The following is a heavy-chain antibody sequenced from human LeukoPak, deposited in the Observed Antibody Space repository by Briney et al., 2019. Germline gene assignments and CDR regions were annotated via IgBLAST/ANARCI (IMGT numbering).Heavy chain of an antibody. CDR2: IYHSGST. Sequence: LRLSCAASGFTFSSYAMSWVRQAPGKGLEWIGYIYHSGSTYYNPSLKSRVTISVDRSKNQFSLKLSSVTAADTAVYYCARHRGTSFHFDYWGQGTLVTVSS. CDR1: GFTFSSYA. V-gene: IGHV4-30-2*01. CDR3: ARHRGTSFHFDY. D-gene: IGHD2-2*01. J-gene: IGHJ4*02.